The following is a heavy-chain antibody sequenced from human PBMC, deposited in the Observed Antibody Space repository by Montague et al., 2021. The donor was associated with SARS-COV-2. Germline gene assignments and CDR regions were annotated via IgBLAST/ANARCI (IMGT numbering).Heavy chain of an antibody. Sequence: SETLSLTCTVSGDSIRNYFWSWIRQPPGKGLEWIGYIYHYGNTHYNPSLKSRATISIDTSRNLFSLQLRSVTAADTAVYFCAKECGSGSINPTYWGQGVLVTVSS. CDR1: GDSIRNYF. D-gene: IGHD3-10*01. CDR3: AKECGSGSINPTY. CDR2: IYHYGNT. J-gene: IGHJ4*02. V-gene: IGHV4-59*12.